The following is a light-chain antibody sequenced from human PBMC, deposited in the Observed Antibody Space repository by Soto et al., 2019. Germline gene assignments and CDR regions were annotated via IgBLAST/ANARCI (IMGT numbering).Light chain of an antibody. Sequence: QSALTQPASVSGSPGQSITISCTGTSSEVGNYNLVSWYQQHPGKAPRLMIYEGSKRPSGVSNRFSGSQSGNTASLTISGLQAEDEADYYCCSYAGSSTVVFGGGTKVTVL. CDR1: SSEVGNYNL. V-gene: IGLV2-23*01. CDR2: EGS. J-gene: IGLJ2*01. CDR3: CSYAGSSTVV.